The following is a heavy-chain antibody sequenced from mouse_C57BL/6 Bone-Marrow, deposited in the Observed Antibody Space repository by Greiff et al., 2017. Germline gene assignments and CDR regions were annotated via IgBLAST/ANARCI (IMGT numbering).Heavy chain of an antibody. CDR1: GYTFSSYW. J-gene: IGHJ2*01. CDR3: ARISEYYFDY. Sequence: QVQLQQPGAELVKPGASVKLSCKASGYTFSSYWMQWVKQRPGQGLEWIGEIDPSDSYTNYNHKVKGKATLTVDTSSSTAYMQLSSLTSEDSAVYYCARISEYYFDYWGQGTTLTVSS. CDR2: IDPSDSYT. V-gene: IGHV1-50*01.